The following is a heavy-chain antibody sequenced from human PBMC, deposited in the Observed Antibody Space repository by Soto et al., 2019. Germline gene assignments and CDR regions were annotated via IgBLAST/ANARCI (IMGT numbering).Heavy chain of an antibody. CDR1: GGSISSGPYS. CDR3: ARLGGYCSSSNCYWYYGMEV. J-gene: IGHJ6*02. V-gene: IGHV4-39*01. D-gene: IGHD2-2*01. Sequence: PSETLSLTCTVSGGSISSGPYSWGWIRQPPGEGLEWIGTFHYSESTYYNPSLESRVTISVDTSKNQFSLKVSSVTVADTAVYYCARLGGYCSSSNCYWYYGMEVWGQGTTVTVSS. CDR2: FHYSEST.